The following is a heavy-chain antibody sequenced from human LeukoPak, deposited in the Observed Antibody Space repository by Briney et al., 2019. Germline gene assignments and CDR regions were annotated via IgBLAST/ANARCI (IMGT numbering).Heavy chain of an antibody. V-gene: IGHV1-69*04. CDR1: GGTFSSYA. Sequence: GASVKVSCKASGGTFSSYAISWVRQAPGQGLEWMGRIIPILGIANYAQKFQGRVTITADKSTSTAYMELSSLRSEDTAVYYCARDLDWGWFDYWGQGTLVTVSS. CDR3: ARDLDWGWFDY. CDR2: IIPILGIA. D-gene: IGHD7-27*01. J-gene: IGHJ4*02.